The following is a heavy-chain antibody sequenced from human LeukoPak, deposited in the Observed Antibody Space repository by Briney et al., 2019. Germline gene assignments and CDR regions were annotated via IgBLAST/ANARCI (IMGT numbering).Heavy chain of an antibody. CDR2: IRYVGSNK. CDR1: GFTFSSYG. CDR3: AKDQVGAYYYYYYMDV. V-gene: IGHV3-30*02. D-gene: IGHD1-26*01. Sequence: GGSLRLSCAASGFTFSSYGMHWVRQAPGKGLEWVAFIRYVGSNKYYADSVKGRFTISRDNSKNTLYLQMNSLRAEDTAVYYCAKDQVGAYYYYYYMDVWGKGTTVTVSS. J-gene: IGHJ6*03.